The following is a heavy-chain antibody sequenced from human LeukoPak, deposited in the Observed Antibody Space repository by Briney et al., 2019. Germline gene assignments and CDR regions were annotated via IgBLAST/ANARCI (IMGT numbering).Heavy chain of an antibody. J-gene: IGHJ4*02. D-gene: IGHD1-26*01. V-gene: IGHV3-23*01. Sequence: GGSLRLSCAATGFTFSSYAVSWVRQSPGRGLEWVSAISSSDGSTYYADSMKGRFTISRDNSKNTLYLQMNSLRAEDTAIYYCAKCLYSGAGYYLDYWGQETLVTVSS. CDR2: ISSSDGST. CDR3: AKCLYSGAGYYLDY. CDR1: GFTFSSYA.